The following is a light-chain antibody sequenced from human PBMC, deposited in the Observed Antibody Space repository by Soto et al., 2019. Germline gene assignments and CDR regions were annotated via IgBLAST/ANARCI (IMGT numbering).Light chain of an antibody. J-gene: IGKJ1*01. Sequence: EIVLTQSPATLSLSPGEGAALSCRASQSVAGYLAWYKHKPGQAPRLLIYDTSNRATGIPARFSGSGSGTDFTLTISSLEPEDFAVYYCQQRIDWPWTFGQGTKVEVK. V-gene: IGKV3-11*01. CDR3: QQRIDWPWT. CDR2: DTS. CDR1: QSVAGY.